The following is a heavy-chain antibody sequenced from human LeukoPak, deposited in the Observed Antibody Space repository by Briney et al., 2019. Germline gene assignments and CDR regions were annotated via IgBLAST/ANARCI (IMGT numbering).Heavy chain of an antibody. J-gene: IGHJ4*02. Sequence: GGSLRLSCAASGFTFSSYGMHWVRQAVGKGLEWVAVISYDGSNKYYADSVKGRFTISRDNSKNTLYLQMNSLRAEDTAVYYCAKAYYYDSSGVDYWGQGTLATVSS. CDR2: ISYDGSNK. CDR3: AKAYYYDSSGVDY. D-gene: IGHD3-22*01. V-gene: IGHV3-30*18. CDR1: GFTFSSYG.